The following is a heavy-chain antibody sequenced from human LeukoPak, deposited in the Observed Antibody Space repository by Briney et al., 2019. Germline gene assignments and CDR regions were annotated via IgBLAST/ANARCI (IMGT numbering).Heavy chain of an antibody. CDR1: GFTFTSFW. CDR2: IKQDGSEK. Sequence: GGSLRLSCAASGFTFTSFWMSWVRQAPGKGLEWVANIKQDGSEKYYVDSVKGRFTFSRDNAKNSLYLQMNSLRVEDTAVYYCASTSGWYEPIDYWGQGTLVTVSS. J-gene: IGHJ4*02. D-gene: IGHD6-19*01. CDR3: ASTSGWYEPIDY. V-gene: IGHV3-7*02.